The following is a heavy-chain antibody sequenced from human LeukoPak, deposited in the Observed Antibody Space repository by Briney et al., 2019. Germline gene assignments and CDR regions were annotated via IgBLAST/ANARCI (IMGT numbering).Heavy chain of an antibody. V-gene: IGHV3-48*03. CDR1: GFTFSSYE. D-gene: IGHD1-14*01. CDR3: ARDRNSPDFDY. CDR2: ISSSGSTI. Sequence: GGSLRLSCAASGFTFSSYEMNWVRQAPGKGLEWVSYISSSGSTIYYADSVKGRFTISRDNAKNSLYLQINSLRAEDTAVYYCARDRNSPDFDYWGQGTLVTVSS. J-gene: IGHJ4*02.